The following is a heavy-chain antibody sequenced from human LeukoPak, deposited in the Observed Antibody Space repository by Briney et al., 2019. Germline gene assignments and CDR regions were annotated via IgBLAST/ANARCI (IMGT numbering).Heavy chain of an antibody. CDR3: ATYDFWSVPDAFDI. CDR1: GFTFSSYS. D-gene: IGHD3-3*01. CDR2: ISSSSSTI. J-gene: IGHJ3*02. V-gene: IGHV3-48*04. Sequence: GGSLRLSCAASGFTFSSYSMNWVRQAPGKGLEWVSYISSSSSTIYYADSVKGRFTISRDNAKNSLYLQMNSLRAEDTAVYYCATYDFWSVPDAFDIWGQGTMVTVSS.